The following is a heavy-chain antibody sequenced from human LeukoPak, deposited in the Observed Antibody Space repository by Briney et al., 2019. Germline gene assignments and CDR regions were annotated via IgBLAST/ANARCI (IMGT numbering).Heavy chain of an antibody. D-gene: IGHD3-10*01. Sequence: GGSLRLSCAASGLTFSSYSMTWVRQAPGKGLEWVSSISSSSNYIYYADSVEGRFTISRDNAKNSLYLQMNSLRAEDTAVYYCARVPHAMVRGVIITEFYFDYWGQGTLVTVSS. CDR2: ISSSSNYI. CDR3: ARVPHAMVRGVIITEFYFDY. CDR1: GLTFSSYS. V-gene: IGHV3-21*01. J-gene: IGHJ4*02.